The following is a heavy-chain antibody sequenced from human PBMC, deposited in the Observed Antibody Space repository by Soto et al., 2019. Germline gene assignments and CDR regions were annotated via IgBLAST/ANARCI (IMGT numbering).Heavy chain of an antibody. CDR2: ISGSGGST. Sequence: PGGSLRLSCAASGFTFSSYAMSWVRQAPGKGLEWVSAISGSGGSTYYADSVKGRFTISRDNSKNTLYLQMNSLRAEDTAVYYCAKDYVENYDFWSGYYTAYFDYWGQGTLVTVSS. D-gene: IGHD3-3*01. J-gene: IGHJ4*02. V-gene: IGHV3-23*01. CDR1: GFTFSSYA. CDR3: AKDYVENYDFWSGYYTAYFDY.